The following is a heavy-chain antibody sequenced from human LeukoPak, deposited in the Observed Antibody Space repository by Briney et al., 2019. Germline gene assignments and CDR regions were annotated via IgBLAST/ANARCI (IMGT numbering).Heavy chain of an antibody. CDR3: ARDASYSSGRYPTYYYYYGMDV. D-gene: IGHD6-19*01. Sequence: GGSLRLSCAASGFTFSSYWMHWVRQAPGKGLVWVSRINSDGSSTSYADSVKGRFTISRDNAKNTLYLQMNSLRAEDTAVYYCARDASYSSGRYPTYYYYYGMDVWGQGTTVTVSS. CDR2: INSDGSST. V-gene: IGHV3-74*01. J-gene: IGHJ6*02. CDR1: GFTFSSYW.